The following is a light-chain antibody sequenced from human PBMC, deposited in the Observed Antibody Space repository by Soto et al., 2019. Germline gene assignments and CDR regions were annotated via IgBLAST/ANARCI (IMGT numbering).Light chain of an antibody. V-gene: IGKV1-5*01. CDR3: KQYSDSSGK. J-gene: IGKJ1*01. CDR1: QSISSW. CDR2: DAS. Sequence: VWARDKITYRASQSISSWLAWYQQKPGKAPKLLIFDASTLESGVPSRFCGSRSGTDFTHTSSSVLPDDFVTCCCKQYSDSSGKFVRGTKVDIK.